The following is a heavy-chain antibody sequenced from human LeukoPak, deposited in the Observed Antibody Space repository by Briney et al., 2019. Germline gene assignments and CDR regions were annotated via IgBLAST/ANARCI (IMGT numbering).Heavy chain of an antibody. CDR2: MNPNSGNT. CDR1: GYTFTNYY. J-gene: IGHJ4*02. CDR3: ARWGSGSYR. D-gene: IGHD3-10*01. V-gene: IGHV1-8*02. Sequence: ASVKVSCKASGYTFTNYYMHWVRQAPGQGLEWMGWMNPNSGNTGYAQKFQGGVTMTRNTSISTAYMELSSLRSEDTAVYYYARWGSGSYRWGQGTLVTVSS.